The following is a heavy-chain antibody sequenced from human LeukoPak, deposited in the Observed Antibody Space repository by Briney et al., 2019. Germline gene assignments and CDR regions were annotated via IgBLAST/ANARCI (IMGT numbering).Heavy chain of an antibody. D-gene: IGHD3-16*01. CDR3: ARGRRGSWFDP. V-gene: IGHV4-59*01. CDR1: GGSISSYY. CDR2: IYYSGST. J-gene: IGHJ5*02. Sequence: SETLSLTCTVSGGSISSYYWSWIRQPPGKGLEWIGYIYYSGSTNYNPSLKSRVTISVDTSKNQFSLKLSSVTAADTAVYYCARGRRGSWFDPWGQGTLVTFSS.